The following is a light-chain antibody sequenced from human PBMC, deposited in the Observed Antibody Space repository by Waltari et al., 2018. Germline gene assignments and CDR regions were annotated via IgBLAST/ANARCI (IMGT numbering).Light chain of an antibody. CDR1: NYNIGSGP. V-gene: IGLV1-44*01. CDR3: ATWDGRVNGVL. CDR2: SND. Sequence: QSVLTQAPSVSGTPGQRVTISCSGTNYNIGSGPVNWYQQVPGMSPKLLIYSNDQAPSGVPDRFSGSKAGTAGSLAISGLQSGDEADYYCATWDGRVNGVLFGGGTKVTVL. J-gene: IGLJ2*01.